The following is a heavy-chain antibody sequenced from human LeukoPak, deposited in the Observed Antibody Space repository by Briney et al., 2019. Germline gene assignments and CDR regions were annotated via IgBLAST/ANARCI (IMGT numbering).Heavy chain of an antibody. CDR2: INPNSGGT. CDR3: ASPLGYCSSTSCYDAFDI. V-gene: IGHV1-2*02. D-gene: IGHD2-2*01. CDR1: GYTFTGYY. J-gene: IGHJ3*02. Sequence: ASVKVSCKASGYTFTGYYMHWVRQAPGQGLEWMGWINPNSGGTNYAQKFQGRVTMTRDTSISTAYMELSRLRSDDTAVYYCASPLGYCSSTSCYDAFDIWGQGTMVTVSS.